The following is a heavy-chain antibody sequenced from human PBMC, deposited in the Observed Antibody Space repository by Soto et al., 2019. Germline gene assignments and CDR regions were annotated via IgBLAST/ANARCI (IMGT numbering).Heavy chain of an antibody. CDR3: ARTGRFLEWLSTFDY. CDR2: ISAYNGDT. V-gene: IGHV1-18*01. Sequence: QVQLVQSGAEVAKPGASVKVSCKSSGYTFSDYGISWVRQAPGQGLEWMGWISAYNGDTNYAHKFQGRVTMTTDTSTSTAYLELRSLISDDTAVYYCARTGRFLEWLSTFDYWGQGNLVTVSS. J-gene: IGHJ4*02. CDR1: GYTFSDYG. D-gene: IGHD3-3*01.